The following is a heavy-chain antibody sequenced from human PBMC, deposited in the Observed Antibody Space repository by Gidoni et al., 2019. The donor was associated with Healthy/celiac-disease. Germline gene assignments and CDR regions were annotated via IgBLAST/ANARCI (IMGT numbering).Heavy chain of an antibody. CDR3: VKDLVYCTNGVCYMGNFDY. CDR2: ISSNGGST. Sequence: EVQLVESGGGLVQPGGSLRLSCSASGFTFSSYALHWVRQAPGKGLEYVSAISSNGGSTYYADSVKGRFTISRDNSKNTLYLQMSSLRAEDTAVYYCVKDLVYCTNGVCYMGNFDYWGQGTLVTVSS. V-gene: IGHV3-64D*06. J-gene: IGHJ4*02. D-gene: IGHD2-8*01. CDR1: GFTFSSYA.